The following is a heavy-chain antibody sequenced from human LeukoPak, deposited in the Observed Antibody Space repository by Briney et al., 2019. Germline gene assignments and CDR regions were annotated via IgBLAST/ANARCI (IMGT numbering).Heavy chain of an antibody. J-gene: IGHJ6*03. CDR3: TTGEQSGLPSYYYYYMDV. CDR2: IKSKTDGGTT. Sequence: GGSLRLSCAASGFTFSNAWMSWVRQAPGKGLEWVGRIKSKTDGGTTDYAAPVKGRFTISRDDSKNTLYLQMNSLKTEDTAVYYCTTGEQSGLPSYYYYYMDVWGKGTTVTVSS. V-gene: IGHV3-15*01. D-gene: IGHD1-26*01. CDR1: GFTFSNAW.